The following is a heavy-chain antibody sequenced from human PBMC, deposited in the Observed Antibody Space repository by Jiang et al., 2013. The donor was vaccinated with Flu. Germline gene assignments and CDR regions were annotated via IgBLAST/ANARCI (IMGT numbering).Heavy chain of an antibody. CDR3: ARHVFWSGYTH. J-gene: IGHJ4*02. V-gene: IGHV4-4*07. D-gene: IGHD3-3*01. CDR2: IFTSGTT. CDR1: GGSITNYY. Sequence: VPGGSITNYYWTWLRQPAGKRLEWIGRIFTSGTTNYNPSLKSRLTMSVETSRNHVSLKLSSVTAADTAVYYCARHVFWSGYTHWGQGTLVTVSS.